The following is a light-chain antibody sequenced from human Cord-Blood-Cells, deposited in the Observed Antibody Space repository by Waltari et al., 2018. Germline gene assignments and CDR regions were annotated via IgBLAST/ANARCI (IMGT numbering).Light chain of an antibody. CDR1: QGISSW. CDR2: AAS. Sequence: DIQMTQSPSSVSPPVGDRVTITGRASQGISSWLAWYQQKPRKYPNRMIYAASSLQSGVPSRFSGSGSGTDFTLTISSLQPKDFATYYCQQANSFPYTFGQGTKLEIK. CDR3: QQANSFPYT. J-gene: IGKJ2*01. V-gene: IGKV1-12*01.